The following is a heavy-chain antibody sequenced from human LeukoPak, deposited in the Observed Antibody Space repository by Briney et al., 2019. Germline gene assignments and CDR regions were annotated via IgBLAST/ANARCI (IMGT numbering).Heavy chain of an antibody. V-gene: IGHV6-1*01. D-gene: IGHD6-19*01. CDR3: AREAVAEVDYYGMDV. CDR2: TYYRSKWYN. CDR1: GDSVSSNSAA. J-gene: IGHJ6*04. Sequence: SQTLSLTGSISGDSVSSNSAAWNWIRQSPSRGLEWLAKTYYRSKWYNDYAVSVKSRITINPDTSKNQFSLQLNSVTPEDTAVYYCAREAVAEVDYYGMDVWGKGTTVTVSS.